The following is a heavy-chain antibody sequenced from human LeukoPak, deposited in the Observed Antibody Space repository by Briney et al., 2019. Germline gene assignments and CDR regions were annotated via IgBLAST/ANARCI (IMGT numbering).Heavy chain of an antibody. CDR3: ATTGYGSDWFDP. CDR2: ISAYNGNT. CDR1: GYTFTSYG. Sequence: ASVTVSFKASGYTFTSYGISWVRQAPGQGLEWMGWISAYNGNTNYAQKLQGRVTMTTDTSTSTAYMELRSVRSDDTAVYYCATTGYGSDWFDPWGQGTLVTVSS. J-gene: IGHJ5*02. D-gene: IGHD3-9*01. V-gene: IGHV1-18*01.